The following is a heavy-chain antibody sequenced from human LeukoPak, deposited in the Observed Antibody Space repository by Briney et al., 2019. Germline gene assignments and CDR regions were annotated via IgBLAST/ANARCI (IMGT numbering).Heavy chain of an antibody. CDR3: ARDGIAAAGIIDY. CDR1: RFTFNNYA. V-gene: IGHV3-23*01. D-gene: IGHD6-13*01. J-gene: IGHJ4*02. CDR2: ISGSGGST. Sequence: GGPLRLSCAASRFTFNNYAMSWVRQAPGRGLEWVSAISGSGGSTYYADSVKGRFTISRDNSKNTLYLQMNSLRAEDTAVYYCARDGIAAAGIIDYWGQGTLVTVSS.